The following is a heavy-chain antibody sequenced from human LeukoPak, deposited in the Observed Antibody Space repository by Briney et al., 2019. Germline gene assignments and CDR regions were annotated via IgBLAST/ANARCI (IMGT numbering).Heavy chain of an antibody. CDR3: AQDFAGGKGVRY. J-gene: IGHJ4*02. CDR1: GGTFSSYT. D-gene: IGHD2-8*02. CDR2: IIPILGIA. V-gene: IGHV1-69*02. Sequence: GASVTVSCKASGGTFSSYTISWVRQAPRQGLEWMGRIIPILGIANYAQKFRGRVTITADKSTSTAYMELSSLRSEDTAVYYCAQDFAGGKGVRYWGQGTLVTVSS.